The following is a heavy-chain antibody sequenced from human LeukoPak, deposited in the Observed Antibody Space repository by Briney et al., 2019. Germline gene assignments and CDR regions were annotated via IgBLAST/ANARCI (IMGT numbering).Heavy chain of an antibody. CDR1: GFTFSGSA. V-gene: IGHV3-73*01. D-gene: IGHD5-18*01. J-gene: IGHJ6*03. CDR3: TAAGRAYSYVPYYYMDV. Sequence: GGSLRLSCAASGFTFSGSAMHWVRQASGKGLEWVVRIRSKANSYATAYAASVKGRFTISRDDSKNTAYLHMNSMKTEDAAVYYCTAAGRAYSYVPYYYMDVWGKGTTVTVSS. CDR2: IRSKANSYAT.